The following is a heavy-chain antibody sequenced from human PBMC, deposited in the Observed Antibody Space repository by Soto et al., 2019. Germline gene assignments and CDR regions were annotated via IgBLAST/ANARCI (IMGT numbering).Heavy chain of an antibody. CDR1: GYTFNG. J-gene: IGHJ5*02. Sequence: QVQLVQSGAEVKKPGASVKVSCKASGYTFNGISWVRQAPGQGLEWMGWISAYNGNTNYAQKFQGRVTMTTDTSTSTADMERRSLRSDDTAVYYCATSLERRLDPWGQGTLVTVSS. D-gene: IGHD3-3*01. CDR2: ISAYNGNT. CDR3: ATSLERRLDP. V-gene: IGHV1-18*01.